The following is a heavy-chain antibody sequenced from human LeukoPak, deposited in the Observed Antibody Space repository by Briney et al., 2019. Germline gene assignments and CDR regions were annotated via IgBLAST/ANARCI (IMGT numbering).Heavy chain of an antibody. CDR3: ARVDRNYDFWREQNWFDP. Sequence: GGSLRLSCAASGFTFSDYYMSWIRQAPGKGLEGVPSFVVIGSTIYYADSVKGRFTISRDNAKNSLYLQMDSLRAEDTAVYYCARVDRNYDFWREQNWFDPWGQGTLVTVSS. V-gene: IGHV3-11*01. J-gene: IGHJ5*02. CDR2: FVVIGSTI. D-gene: IGHD3-3*01. CDR1: GFTFSDYY.